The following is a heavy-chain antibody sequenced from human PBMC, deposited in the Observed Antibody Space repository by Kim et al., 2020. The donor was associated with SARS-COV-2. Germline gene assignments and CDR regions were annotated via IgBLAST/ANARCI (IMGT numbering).Heavy chain of an antibody. CDR3: ARDQEFGELLFLDY. V-gene: IGHV3-30-3*01. D-gene: IGHD3-10*01. J-gene: IGHJ4*02. Sequence: GGSLRLSCAASGFTFSSYAMHWVRQAPGKGLEWVAVISYDGSNKYYADSVKGRFTISRDNSKNTLYLQMNSLRAEDTAVYYCARDQEFGELLFLDYWGQGTLVTVSS. CDR2: ISYDGSNK. CDR1: GFTFSSYA.